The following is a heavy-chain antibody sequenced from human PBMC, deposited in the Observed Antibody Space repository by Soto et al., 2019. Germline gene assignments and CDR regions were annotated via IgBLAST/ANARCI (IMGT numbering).Heavy chain of an antibody. D-gene: IGHD5-18*01. CDR3: AREGPYSGYSYETLDNYYYYGMDV. Sequence: SETLSLTCTVSGGSISSGGYYWGWIRQHPGKGLEWIGYIYYSGSTYYNPSLKSRVTISVDTSKNQFSLKLSSVTAADTAVYYCAREGPYSGYSYETLDNYYYYGMDVWGQGTTVT. CDR1: GGSISSGGYY. CDR2: IYYSGST. V-gene: IGHV4-31*03. J-gene: IGHJ6*02.